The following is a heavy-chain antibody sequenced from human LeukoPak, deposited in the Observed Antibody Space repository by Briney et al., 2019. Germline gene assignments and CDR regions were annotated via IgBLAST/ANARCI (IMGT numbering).Heavy chain of an antibody. D-gene: IGHD4-17*01. V-gene: IGHV1-18*01. CDR2: INTYSGHT. CDR3: ARDGPRGYGAF. Sequence: ASVKVSCKASGYTFTSSGISWVRQAPGHGLEWVGWINTYSGHTSYPEKLQGRVTVTTDTSTNTAYMEVRSLTSDDTALYYCARDGPRGYGAFWGQGTLVTVSS. J-gene: IGHJ4*02. CDR1: GYTFTSSG.